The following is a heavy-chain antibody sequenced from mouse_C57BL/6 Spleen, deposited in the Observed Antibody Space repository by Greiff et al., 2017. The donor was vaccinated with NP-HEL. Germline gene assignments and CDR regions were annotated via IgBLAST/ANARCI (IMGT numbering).Heavy chain of an antibody. CDR3: ARSYLYAMDY. D-gene: IGHD5-5*01. CDR2: INPSSGYT. Sequence: VQVVESGAELARPGASVKMSCKASGYTFTSYTMHWVKQRPGQGLEWIGYINPSSGYTKYNQKFKDKATLTADKSSSTAYMQLSSLTSEDSAVYYCARSYLYAMDYWGQGTSVTVSS. V-gene: IGHV1-4*01. J-gene: IGHJ4*01. CDR1: GYTFTSYT.